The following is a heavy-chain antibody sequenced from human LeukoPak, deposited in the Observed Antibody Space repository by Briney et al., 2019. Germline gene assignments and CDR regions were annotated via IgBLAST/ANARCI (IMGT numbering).Heavy chain of an antibody. CDR3: ARHLSGVTGYTYGRGIDY. D-gene: IGHD5-18*01. J-gene: IGHJ4*02. CDR2: IKKDGSEK. V-gene: IGHV3-7*01. CDR1: GFTFSSYW. Sequence: GGSLRLSCAASGFTFSSYWMSWVREAPGKGLEWVANIKKDGSEKYSVDSVKGRFTISRDNAKTSLYLQMNTLRAEDTAVYYCARHLSGVTGYTYGRGIDYWGQGTLVTVSS.